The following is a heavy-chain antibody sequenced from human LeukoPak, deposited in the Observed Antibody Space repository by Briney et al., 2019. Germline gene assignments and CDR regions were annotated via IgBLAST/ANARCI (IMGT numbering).Heavy chain of an antibody. J-gene: IGHJ4*02. CDR2: IYYSGST. CDR3: ARGSKAAPGTFDY. D-gene: IGHD6-13*01. V-gene: IGHV4-39*07. CDR1: AGSISSSSYY. Sequence: RTSETLSLTCTVSAGSISSSSYYWGWIRQPPGKGLEWIGSIYYSGSTYYNPSLKSRVTISVDTSKNQFSLKLSSVTAADTAVYYCARGSKAAPGTFDYWGQGTLVTVSS.